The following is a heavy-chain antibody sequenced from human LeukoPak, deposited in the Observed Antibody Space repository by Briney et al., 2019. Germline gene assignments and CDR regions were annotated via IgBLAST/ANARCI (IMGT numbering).Heavy chain of an antibody. Sequence: ASVKVSCKASGYTFTSYYMHWVRQAPGQGLEWMGLINPSGGSTSYAQKFQGRVTMTRDTSTSTVYMELSSLRSEDTAVYYCARGRRYYYDSSGYPEYFQHWGQGTLVTVSS. CDR3: ARGRRYYYDSSGYPEYFQH. J-gene: IGHJ1*01. D-gene: IGHD3-22*01. V-gene: IGHV1-46*01. CDR2: INPSGGST. CDR1: GYTFTSYY.